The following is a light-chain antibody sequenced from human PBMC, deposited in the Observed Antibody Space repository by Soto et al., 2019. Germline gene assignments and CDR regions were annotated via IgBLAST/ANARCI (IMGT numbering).Light chain of an antibody. CDR2: DAS. CDR3: QHYYNYPYT. CDR1: QSMRSW. J-gene: IGKJ2*01. V-gene: IGKV1-5*01. Sequence: DIQMTQSPSTLSAFVGDRGAITCRASQSMRSWLAWYQQKPGKAPRLLIYDASILESVVPSRFSGSRSGTXXXXXXSXLQADDFATYYCQHYYNYPYTFGQGTKLEIK.